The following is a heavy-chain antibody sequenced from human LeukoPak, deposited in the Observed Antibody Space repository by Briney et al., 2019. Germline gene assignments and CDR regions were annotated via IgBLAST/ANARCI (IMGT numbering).Heavy chain of an antibody. CDR3: ARGRVTMIVVVNSYYYSMDV. J-gene: IGHJ6*03. Sequence: SETLSLTCAVYGGSFSGYYWTWIRQAPGKGLEWIGVINHSGSTNYNPSLKSRVTISVDTSKNQFSLKLSSVTAADTALYYCARGRVTMIVVVNSYYYSMDVWGKGTTVTVSS. D-gene: IGHD3-22*01. V-gene: IGHV4-34*01. CDR1: GGSFSGYY. CDR2: INHSGST.